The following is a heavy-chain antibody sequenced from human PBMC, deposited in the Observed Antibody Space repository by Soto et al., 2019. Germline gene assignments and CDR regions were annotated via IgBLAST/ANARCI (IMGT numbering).Heavy chain of an antibody. CDR3: ARQGLHLGELSSFLFDY. V-gene: IGHV4-59*08. CDR1: GGSFSGYY. Sequence: SETLSLTCAVYGGSFSGYYWSWIRQPPGKGLEWIGYIYYSGSTNYNPSLKSRVTISVDTSKNQFSLKLSSVTAADTAVYYCARQGLHLGELSSFLFDYWGQGTLVTVSS. D-gene: IGHD3-16*02. J-gene: IGHJ4*02. CDR2: IYYSGST.